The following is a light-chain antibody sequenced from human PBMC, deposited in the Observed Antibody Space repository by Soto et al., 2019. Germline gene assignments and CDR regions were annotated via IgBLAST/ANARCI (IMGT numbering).Light chain of an antibody. CDR2: GAS. Sequence: IVMTQSPATLCVSPGERATFSCRASQNIRTNLAWYQQKPGQVPRLLIYGASTRATGVPARFSGSGSGTEFILTISSLQSEDFAIYYCQQYNNWLLTFGGGTKVDI. CDR1: QNIRTN. V-gene: IGKV3-15*01. J-gene: IGKJ4*01. CDR3: QQYNNWLLT.